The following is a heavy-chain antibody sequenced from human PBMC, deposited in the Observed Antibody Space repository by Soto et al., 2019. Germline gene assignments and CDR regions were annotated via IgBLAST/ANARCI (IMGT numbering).Heavy chain of an antibody. Sequence: PGECLKVWCKGSGYSVTTYWVGWLRQKAGRGRGWMGIIYPVDSDTRYSPSFQGQVTISADKSISTAYLQWSSLKASDTAMYYCARWAYYDSTGYPRDWGQGTLVTVSS. D-gene: IGHD3-22*01. J-gene: IGHJ4*02. CDR2: IYPVDSDT. V-gene: IGHV5-51*01. CDR1: GYSVTTYW. CDR3: ARWAYYDSTGYPRD.